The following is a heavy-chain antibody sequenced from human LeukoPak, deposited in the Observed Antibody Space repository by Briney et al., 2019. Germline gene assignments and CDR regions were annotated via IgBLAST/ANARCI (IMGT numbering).Heavy chain of an antibody. V-gene: IGHV4-59*08. Sequence: SETLSLTCTFSGGSISDYYWIWVRQPPGRGLEWIGYIYYTGGTSSNPSLESRVTISVDTSKNQFSLQLRSVTAADTAVYYCASCDFNPLTGYYNWGQGTMVTVSS. CDR1: GGSISDYY. CDR2: IYYTGGT. CDR3: ASCDFNPLTGYYN. J-gene: IGHJ3*01. D-gene: IGHD3-9*01.